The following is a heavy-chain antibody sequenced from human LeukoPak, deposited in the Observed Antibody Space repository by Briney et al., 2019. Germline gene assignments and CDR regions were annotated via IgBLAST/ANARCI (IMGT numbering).Heavy chain of an antibody. D-gene: IGHD4/OR15-4a*01. Sequence: GGSLILSCAASGFTFSTYAMTWVRQAPGKGLEWVSAISAIGTSSYYADSVKGRFTISRDNSKDTLYLHMSSLRAEDTAVYYCAKIGARGACECWGQGTLVTVSS. CDR3: AKIGARGACEC. CDR1: GFTFSTYA. J-gene: IGHJ4*02. CDR2: ISAIGTSS. V-gene: IGHV3-23*01.